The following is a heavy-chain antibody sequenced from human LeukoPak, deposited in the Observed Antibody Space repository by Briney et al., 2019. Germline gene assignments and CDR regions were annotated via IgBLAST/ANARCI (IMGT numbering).Heavy chain of an antibody. V-gene: IGHV1-8*03. CDR2: MNPNSGDR. CDR1: GYTFTRYQ. D-gene: IGHD1-26*01. J-gene: IGHJ4*02. Sequence: ASVKVSCKASGYTFTRYQIHWVRQAPGQGLEWMGWMNPNSGDRGYAQKFQGRVTITRNTSISTAYMELSSLRSEDTAVYYCATRRIIVGATPGGYWGQGTLVTVSS. CDR3: ATRRIIVGATPGGY.